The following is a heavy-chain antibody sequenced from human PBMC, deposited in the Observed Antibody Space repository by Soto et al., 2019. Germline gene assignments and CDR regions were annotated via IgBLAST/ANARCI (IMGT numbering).Heavy chain of an antibody. CDR3: ARDRGRYCPTSSCPKGSYYRGDV. V-gene: IGHV4-4*07. Sequence: QVQLQESGPGLVKPSETLSLTCTVSVDSISSYYWSWIRQTAGKGLEWIGRIYPSGSANYNPSFKSRVTMAVDTAKNQFSPKLSSGTAADTAVYYCARDRGRYCPTSSCPKGSYYRGDVWGQGTTVTVSS. CDR2: IYPSGSA. J-gene: IGHJ6*02. D-gene: IGHD2-8*01. CDR1: VDSISSYY.